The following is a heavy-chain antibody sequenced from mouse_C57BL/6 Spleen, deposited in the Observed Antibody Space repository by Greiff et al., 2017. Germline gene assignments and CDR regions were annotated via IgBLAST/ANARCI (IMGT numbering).Heavy chain of an antibody. CDR1: GYTFTNYW. Sequence: VMLVESGAELVRPGTSVKMSCKASGYTFTNYWIGWAKQRPGHGLEWIGDIYPGGGYTNYNEKFKGKATLTADKSSSTAYMQFSSLTSEDSAIYYCARGGDYGSRGFAYWGQGTLVTVSA. J-gene: IGHJ3*01. CDR2: IYPGGGYT. CDR3: ARGGDYGSRGFAY. D-gene: IGHD1-1*01. V-gene: IGHV1-63*01.